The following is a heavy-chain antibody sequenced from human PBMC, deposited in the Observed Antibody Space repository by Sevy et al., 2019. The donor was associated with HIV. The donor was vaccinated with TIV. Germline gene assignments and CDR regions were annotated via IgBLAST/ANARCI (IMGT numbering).Heavy chain of an antibody. V-gene: IGHV3-7*01. CDR1: GFTLSSYW. CDR3: ARDLNYYDSSGYLVDAFDI. D-gene: IGHD3-22*01. Sequence: GGSLRLSCAASGFTLSSYWMSWVRQAPGKGLEWVANIKQDGSKKYYVNSVKGRFTISRDNAKNSLYLQMNSLRAEDTAVYYCARDLNYYDSSGYLVDAFDIWGQGTMVTVSS. J-gene: IGHJ3*02. CDR2: IKQDGSKK.